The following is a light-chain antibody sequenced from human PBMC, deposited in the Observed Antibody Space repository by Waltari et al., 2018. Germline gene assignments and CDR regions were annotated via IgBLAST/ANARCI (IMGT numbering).Light chain of an antibody. CDR2: EVS. CDR3: SSYAGSNNQV. CDR1: SSDVGGSHY. V-gene: IGLV2-8*01. J-gene: IGLJ1*01. Sequence: QSALTQPPSASGSPGQSVTISCTRTSSDVGGSHYVSWYQQHPGKAPKLMIYEVSKRPSGVPDRFSGAKSGNTASLTVSGLQAEDEADYYCSSYAGSNNQVFGTGTKVTVL.